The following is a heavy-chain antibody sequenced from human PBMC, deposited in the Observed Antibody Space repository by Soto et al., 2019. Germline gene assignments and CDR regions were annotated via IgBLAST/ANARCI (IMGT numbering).Heavy chain of an antibody. CDR2: ISSSGRTI. V-gene: IGHV3-48*02. J-gene: IGHJ6*02. D-gene: IGHD5-18*01. CDR1: GFTFSSYS. Sequence: GGSLRLSCAASGFTFSSYSMNWVRQAPGKGLEWVSYISSSGRTIYYADSVKGRFTISRDNAKNSLYLQMNSLRDEDTAVYYCATESVDTAMEQRIGMDVWGQGTTVTVSS. CDR3: ATESVDTAMEQRIGMDV.